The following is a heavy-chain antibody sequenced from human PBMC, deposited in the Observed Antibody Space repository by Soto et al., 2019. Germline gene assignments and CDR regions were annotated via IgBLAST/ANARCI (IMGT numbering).Heavy chain of an antibody. CDR2: ISYDGSNK. Sequence: PGGSLRLSCAASGFTFSSYGMHWVRQAPGKGLEWVAVISYDGSNKYYADSVKGRFTISRDNSKNTLYLQMNSLRAEDTAVYYCAKVRYSSGWTYYYYYGMDVWGQGTTVTVYS. CDR1: GFTFSSYG. CDR3: AKVRYSSGWTYYYYYGMDV. J-gene: IGHJ6*02. V-gene: IGHV3-30*18. D-gene: IGHD6-19*01.